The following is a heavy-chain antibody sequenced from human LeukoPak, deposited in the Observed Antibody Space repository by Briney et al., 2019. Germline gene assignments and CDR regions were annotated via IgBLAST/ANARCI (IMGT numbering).Heavy chain of an antibody. CDR3: ASSTWYFNFDY. J-gene: IGHJ4*02. D-gene: IGHD6-13*01. V-gene: IGHV3-23*01. CDR1: GFTFSSHA. Sequence: GGSLRLSCAASGFTFSSHALSWVRQAPGKGLEWASSLSGSGYNTYYADSVKGRFTISRDNSKNTVYLQMNSLRAEDTAVYYCASSTWYFNFDYWGRGTLVTVSS. CDR2: LSGSGYNT.